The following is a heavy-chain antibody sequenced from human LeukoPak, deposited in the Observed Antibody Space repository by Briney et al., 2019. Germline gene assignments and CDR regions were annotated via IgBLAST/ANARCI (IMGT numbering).Heavy chain of an antibody. J-gene: IGHJ4*02. D-gene: IGHD4-11*01. Sequence: ASVKVSCKVSGYTLTELSMHWVRQAPGKGLEWMGGFDPEDGETIYAQKFQGRVTVTEDTSTDTAYMELSSLRSEDTAVYYCATWSTVTTWDYWGQGTLVTVSS. CDR3: ATWSTVTTWDY. CDR1: GYTLTELS. V-gene: IGHV1-24*01. CDR2: FDPEDGET.